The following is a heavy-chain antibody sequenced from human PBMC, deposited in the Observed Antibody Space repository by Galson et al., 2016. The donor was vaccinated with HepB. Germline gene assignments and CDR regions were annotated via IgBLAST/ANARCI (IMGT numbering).Heavy chain of an antibody. CDR1: GFMFSGYW. D-gene: IGHD2-2*01. J-gene: IGHJ5*02. CDR2: INKDGSGK. CDR3: ASDIVVEPAA. Sequence: SLRLSCAASGFMFSGYWMNWVRQAPGKGLEWVATINKDGSGKYYVDSVKGRLTISRDNTKTSLHLQMNSLRAEDTAVYYCASDIVVEPAAWGQGTLVTVPS. V-gene: IGHV3-7*03.